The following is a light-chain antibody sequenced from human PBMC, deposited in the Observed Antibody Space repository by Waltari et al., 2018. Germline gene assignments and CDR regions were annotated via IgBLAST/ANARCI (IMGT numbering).Light chain of an antibody. Sequence: DIVMTQSPDSLAVSLGERATINCKSSQSVLYSSNNKNYLAWYQQKPGQPPKLLIYWASTPESGVPDRFSGSGSGTDFTLTISSLQAEDVAVYYCQQYYSTPYTFGQETKLEIK. J-gene: IGKJ2*01. V-gene: IGKV4-1*01. CDR1: QSVLYSSNNKNY. CDR3: QQYYSTPYT. CDR2: WAS.